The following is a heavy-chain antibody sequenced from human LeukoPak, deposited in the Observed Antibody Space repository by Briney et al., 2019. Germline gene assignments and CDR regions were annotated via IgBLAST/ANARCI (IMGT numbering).Heavy chain of an antibody. V-gene: IGHV4-39*01. CDR3: ARLERRGDYGLDY. CDR2: IYYSGST. CDR1: GGSISGDGYY. J-gene: IGHJ4*02. D-gene: IGHD4-17*01. Sequence: SETLSLTCSVSGGSISGDGYYWGWIRQPPGKGLEWIGSIYYSGSTYYNPSLKSRVTISVDTSKNQFSLKLSSVTAADTAVYYCARLERRGDYGLDYWGQGTLVTVSS.